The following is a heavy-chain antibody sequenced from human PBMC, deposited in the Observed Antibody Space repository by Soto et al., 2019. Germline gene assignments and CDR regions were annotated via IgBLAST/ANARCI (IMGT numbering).Heavy chain of an antibody. Sequence: RGGSLRLSCAASGFTFSSYGMHWVRQAPGKGLEWVAVISYDGSNKYYADSVKGRFTISRDNSKNTLYLQMNSLRAEDTAVYYCAKGEYYYDSSGLFYWGQGTLVTVSS. CDR1: GFTFSSYG. J-gene: IGHJ4*02. V-gene: IGHV3-30*18. CDR3: AKGEYYYDSSGLFY. D-gene: IGHD3-22*01. CDR2: ISYDGSNK.